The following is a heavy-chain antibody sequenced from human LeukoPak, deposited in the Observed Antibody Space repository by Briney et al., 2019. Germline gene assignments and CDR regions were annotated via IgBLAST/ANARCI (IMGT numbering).Heavy chain of an antibody. CDR2: INHSGST. D-gene: IGHD2-15*01. CDR3: ARRSGYLDY. V-gene: IGHV4-39*07. CDR1: SGSISSGGYY. J-gene: IGHJ4*02. Sequence: SETLSLTCTVSSGSISSGGYYWSWIRQPPGKGLEWIGEINHSGSTNYNPSLKSRVTISVDTSKNQFSLKLSSVTAADTAVYYCARRSGYLDYWGQGTLVTVSS.